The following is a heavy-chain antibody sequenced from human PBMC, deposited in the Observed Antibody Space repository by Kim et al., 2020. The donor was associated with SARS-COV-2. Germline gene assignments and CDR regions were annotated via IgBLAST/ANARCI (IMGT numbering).Heavy chain of an antibody. Sequence: SLKGRFTISRDNSKNPLYLQMNSLRAEDTAVYYCAKDPHYDFWSGYYFDYWGQGTLVTVSS. V-gene: IGHV3-23*01. CDR3: AKDPHYDFWSGYYFDY. D-gene: IGHD3-3*01. J-gene: IGHJ4*02.